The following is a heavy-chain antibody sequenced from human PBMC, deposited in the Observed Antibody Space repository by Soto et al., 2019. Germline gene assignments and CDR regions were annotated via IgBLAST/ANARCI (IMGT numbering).Heavy chain of an antibody. CDR2: IYHSGST. J-gene: IGHJ4*02. V-gene: IGHV4-4*02. D-gene: IGHD3-16*02. Sequence: TSETLSLTCAVSGGSISISNWCSWVRQPPGKGLEWIGEIYHSGSTNYNPSLKSRVTISVDKSKNQVSLELTSVAAADTAVYYCARGVSYRWVYWGQGTLVTVSS. CDR1: GGSISISNW. CDR3: ARGVSYRWVY.